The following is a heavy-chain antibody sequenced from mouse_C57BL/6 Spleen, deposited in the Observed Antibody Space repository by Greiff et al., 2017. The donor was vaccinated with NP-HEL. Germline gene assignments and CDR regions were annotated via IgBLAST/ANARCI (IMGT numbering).Heavy chain of an antibody. CDR3: ARDRSSTTVEAGYYAMDY. CDR2: ISDGGSYT. Sequence: EVKLMESGGGLVKPGGSLKLSCAASGFTFSSYAMSWVRQTPEKRLEWVATISDGGSYTYYPDNVKGRFTISRDNAKNNLYLQMSHLKSEDTAMYYCARDRSSTTVEAGYYAMDYWGQGTSVTVSS. CDR1: GFTFSSYA. J-gene: IGHJ4*01. D-gene: IGHD1-1*01. V-gene: IGHV5-4*01.